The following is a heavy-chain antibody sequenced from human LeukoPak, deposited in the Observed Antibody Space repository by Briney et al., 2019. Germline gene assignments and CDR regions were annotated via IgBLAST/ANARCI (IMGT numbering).Heavy chain of an antibody. CDR1: GYTFSSYD. Sequence: ASVKVSCKGSGYTFSSYDISWVRQAPGQGLEWMGWISPYNGNTNYAQKLQGRVTMTTDTSTSTAYMELRSLRSDDTAVYYCARDRRMITFGGVIAYWGPGTLVTVSS. J-gene: IGHJ4*02. V-gene: IGHV1-18*01. D-gene: IGHD3-16*01. CDR3: ARDRRMITFGGVIAY. CDR2: ISPYNGNT.